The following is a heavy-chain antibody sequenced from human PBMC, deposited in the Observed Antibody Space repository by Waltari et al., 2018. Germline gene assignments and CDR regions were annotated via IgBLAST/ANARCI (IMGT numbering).Heavy chain of an antibody. CDR3: TTLRWYQIGY. D-gene: IGHD2-15*01. J-gene: IGHJ4*02. CDR1: EFTLSNSG. Sequence: EVQLVESGGGLVKPGGSLRLSCATSEFTLSNSGMGWVRQAPGKGLEWVGRIRSQTDGGTADYAAPVKDRFTISRDDSKNTLYLQMNGLKTEDTAVYYCTTLRWYQIGYWGQGTLVSVSS. CDR2: IRSQTDGGTA. V-gene: IGHV3-15*01.